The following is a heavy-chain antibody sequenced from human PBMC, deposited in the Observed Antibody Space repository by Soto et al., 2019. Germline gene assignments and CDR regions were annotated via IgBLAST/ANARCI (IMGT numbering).Heavy chain of an antibody. J-gene: IGHJ4*02. CDR2: ISGSGGST. V-gene: IGHV3-23*01. Sequence: AGGSLRLSCAASGFIFSSYAMSWVRQAPGKGLEWVSAISGSGGSTYYADSVKGRFTISRDNSKNTLYLQMNSLRAEDTAVYYSAKDRPSGSFFDYGAQGPRVTVSS. CDR1: GFIFSSYA. CDR3: AKDRPSGSFFDY. D-gene: IGHD1-26*01.